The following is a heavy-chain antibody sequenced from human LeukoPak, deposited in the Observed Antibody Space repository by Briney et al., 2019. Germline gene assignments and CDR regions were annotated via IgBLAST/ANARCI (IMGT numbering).Heavy chain of an antibody. D-gene: IGHD1-26*01. CDR3: ARVVGGDYYFDY. CDR2: ISSSSSYI. J-gene: IGHJ4*02. Sequence: GGSPRLSCAASGFTFSSYSMNWVRQAPGKGLEWVSSISSSSSYIYYADSVKGRFTISRDNAKNSLYLQMNSLRAEDTAVCYCARVVGGDYYFDYWGQGTLVTVSS. CDR1: GFTFSSYS. V-gene: IGHV3-21*01.